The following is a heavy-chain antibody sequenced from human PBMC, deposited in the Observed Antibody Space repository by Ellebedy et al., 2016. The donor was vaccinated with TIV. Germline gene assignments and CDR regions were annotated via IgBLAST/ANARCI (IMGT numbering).Heavy chain of an antibody. CDR1: GFTFSRYG. J-gene: IGHJ4*02. D-gene: IGHD3-10*01. V-gene: IGHV3-30*03. CDR3: ARDQGYGTASFTAFDY. Sequence: GESLKISCAVSGFTFSRYGMHWVRQAPGKGLEWVAVISYEGSKKYYADSVKGRFTISRDNSKNILYLQMNSLRDDDTAVYYCARDQGYGTASFTAFDYWGQGNLVTVSS. CDR2: ISYEGSKK.